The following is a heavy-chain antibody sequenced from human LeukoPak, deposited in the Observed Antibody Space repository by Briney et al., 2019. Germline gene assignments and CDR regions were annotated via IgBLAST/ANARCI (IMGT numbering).Heavy chain of an antibody. J-gene: IGHJ3*02. CDR2: IYYSGST. V-gene: IGHV4-30-4*01. CDR3: ARVGTMVRGVIESDAFDI. D-gene: IGHD3-10*01. Sequence: PSEILSLTCTVSGGSISSGDYYWSWIRQPPGKGLEWIGYIYYSGSTYYNPSLKSRVTISVDTSKNQFSLKLSSVTAADTAVYYCARVGTMVRGVIESDAFDIWGQGTMVTVSS. CDR1: GGSISSGDYY.